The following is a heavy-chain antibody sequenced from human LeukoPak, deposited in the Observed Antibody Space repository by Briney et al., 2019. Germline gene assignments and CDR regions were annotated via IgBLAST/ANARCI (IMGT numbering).Heavy chain of an antibody. CDR3: ARALDYYDSSGPPFDI. CDR2: IYYSGST. D-gene: IGHD3-22*01. V-gene: IGHV4-61*05. Sequence: SETLSLTCTVSGGSISSSSYYWGWIRQPPGKGLEWIGYIYYSGSTNYNPSLKGRVTISVDTSKNQFSLKLSSVTAADTAVYYCARALDYYDSSGPPFDIWGQGTMVTVSS. CDR1: GGSISSSSYY. J-gene: IGHJ3*02.